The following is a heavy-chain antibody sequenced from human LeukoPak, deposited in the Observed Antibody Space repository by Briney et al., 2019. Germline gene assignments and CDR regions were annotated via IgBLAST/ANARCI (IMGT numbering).Heavy chain of an antibody. V-gene: IGHV3-21*01. J-gene: IGHJ4*02. Sequence: PGGSLRLSCAASGFTFSSYSMNWVRQAPGKGLEWVSSISSSSSYIYYADSVKGRFTIPRDNAKNSLYLQMNSLRAEDTAVYYCARAFVAVAGNGGYWGQGTLVTVSS. CDR1: GFTFSSYS. D-gene: IGHD6-19*01. CDR2: ISSSSSYI. CDR3: ARAFVAVAGNGGY.